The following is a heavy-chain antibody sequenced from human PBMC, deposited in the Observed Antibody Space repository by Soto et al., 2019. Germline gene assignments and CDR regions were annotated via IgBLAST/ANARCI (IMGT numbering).Heavy chain of an antibody. D-gene: IGHD3-16*01. Sequence: PGGSLRLSCVVSRYTFKSHGLSWVRQAPGKGLEWVSTIDSTGANTHYADSVRGRFTISRDNSRNTLHLQMHDLRADDTALYYCVSWVSAHFDYWGRGTLVTVSS. V-gene: IGHV3-23*01. CDR1: RYTFKSHG. CDR3: VSWVSAHFDY. J-gene: IGHJ4*02. CDR2: IDSTGANT.